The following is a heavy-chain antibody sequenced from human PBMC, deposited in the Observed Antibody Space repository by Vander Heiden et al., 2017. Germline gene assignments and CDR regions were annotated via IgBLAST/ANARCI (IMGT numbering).Heavy chain of an antibody. D-gene: IGHD1-26*01. V-gene: IGHV3-33*01. CDR2: IGHDGSFK. CDR3: ARDLGAGRYFDY. J-gene: IGHJ4*02. CDR1: GFPFSPYG. Sequence: QVQLVESGGGVVQTGGPLRLSCAASGFPFSPYGMHWVRQAPGKGLEWVAVIGHDGSFKAYADSVKGRFTISRDNSKNTLYLQMTSLRAEDTAVYYCARDLGAGRYFDYWGQGSLVTVSS.